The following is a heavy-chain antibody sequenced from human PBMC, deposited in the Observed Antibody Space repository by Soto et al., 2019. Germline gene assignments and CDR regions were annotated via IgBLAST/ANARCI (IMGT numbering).Heavy chain of an antibody. CDR2: IYSDGNTK. V-gene: IGHV3-30*04. CDR1: GFTFSSYA. J-gene: IGHJ4*02. Sequence: QVHLVESGGGVVQPGRSLRLSCAASGFTFSSYAMHWVRQAPGKGLEWLTIIYSDGNTKYYDAAVRGRFTVSRDNSKNTLYLQMNSLSPEDTAFYYCAIERGEVEWELLMVNWGQGTLVTVSS. D-gene: IGHD1-26*01. CDR3: AIERGEVEWELLMVN.